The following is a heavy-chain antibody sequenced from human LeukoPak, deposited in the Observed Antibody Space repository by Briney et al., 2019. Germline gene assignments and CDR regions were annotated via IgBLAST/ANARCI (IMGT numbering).Heavy chain of an antibody. CDR3: EKGKSGQLRNAFDF. J-gene: IGHJ3*01. D-gene: IGHD1-26*01. V-gene: IGHV3-23*01. CDR1: GFTFSSYA. Sequence: GGSLSLSCAASGFTFSSYAMSWVRQAPGKGLEWVSAISSSGGSTYYADSVKGRFTISRDNSKNTLYLQMNSVTAEDTAVYYCEKGKSGQLRNAFDFWGQGTMVTVSS. CDR2: ISSSGGST.